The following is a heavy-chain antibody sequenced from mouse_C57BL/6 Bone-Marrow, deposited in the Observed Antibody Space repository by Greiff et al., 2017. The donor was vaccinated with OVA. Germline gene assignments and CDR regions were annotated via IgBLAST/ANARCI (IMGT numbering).Heavy chain of an antibody. Sequence: EVQLQQSGPELVKPGASVKISCKASGYTFTDYYMNWVKQSHGKSLEWIGDINPNNGGTSYNQKFKGKATLTVDKSSSTAYMELRSLTSEDSAVYYCASADGYCSYFDYWGQGTTLTVSS. J-gene: IGHJ2*01. CDR2: INPNNGGT. CDR3: ASADGYCSYFDY. CDR1: GYTFTDYY. D-gene: IGHD2-3*01. V-gene: IGHV1-26*01.